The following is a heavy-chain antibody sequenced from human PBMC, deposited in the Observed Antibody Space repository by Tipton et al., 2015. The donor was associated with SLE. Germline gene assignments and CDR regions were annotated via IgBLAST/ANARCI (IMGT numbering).Heavy chain of an antibody. V-gene: IGHV3-21*01. Sequence: GSLRLSCAASGFTFSSYSMNWVRQAPGKGLEWVSSISSSSSYIYYADSVKGRFTISRDNAKNSLYLQMNSLRAEDTAVYYCVRGWELLKSFDYWGQGTLVTVSS. CDR2: ISSSSSYI. CDR3: VRGWELLKSFDY. CDR1: GFTFSSYS. D-gene: IGHD1-26*01. J-gene: IGHJ4*02.